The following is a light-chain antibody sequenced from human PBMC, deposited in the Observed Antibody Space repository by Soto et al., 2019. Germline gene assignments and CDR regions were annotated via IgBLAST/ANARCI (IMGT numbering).Light chain of an antibody. V-gene: IGLV1-44*01. Sequence: QSVLTQPPSASGTPGQRVTFSCSGSSSNIGRNPVNWYQQLPGTAPKLLIYSNNQRPSGVPDRVSGSKSGTSASLAISGLQSEDEADYYCAAWDDSLNGPVFGGGTKLTVL. J-gene: IGLJ2*01. CDR1: SSNIGRNP. CDR2: SNN. CDR3: AAWDDSLNGPV.